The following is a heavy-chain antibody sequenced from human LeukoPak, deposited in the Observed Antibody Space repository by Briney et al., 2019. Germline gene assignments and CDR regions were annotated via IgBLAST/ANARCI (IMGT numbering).Heavy chain of an antibody. V-gene: IGHV4-38-2*02. J-gene: IGHJ4*02. D-gene: IGHD4-23*01. CDR2: IYHSGST. Sequence: SETLSLTCTVSGYSISSGYYWGWIRQPPGKGLEWIGSIYHSGSTYYNPSLKSRVTISVDTSKNQFSLKLRSVTAADTAVYYCARITSTVVTPADYWGQGTLVTVSS. CDR1: GYSISSGYY. CDR3: ARITSTVVTPADY.